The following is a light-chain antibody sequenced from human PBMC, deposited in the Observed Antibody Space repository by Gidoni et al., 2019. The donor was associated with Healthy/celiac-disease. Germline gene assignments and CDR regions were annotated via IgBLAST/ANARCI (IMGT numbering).Light chain of an antibody. J-gene: IGLJ1*01. CDR1: SSNIGNNY. CDR2: DNN. CDR3: GTWDSSLSAGV. V-gene: IGLV1-51*01. Sequence: QSVLTQPPSVSAPPGQKVTTSCSGSSSNIGNNYVSWYQQLPGTAPKLLIYDNNKRPSGIPDRFSGSKSGTSATLGITGLQTGDEADYYCGTWDSSLSAGVFGTGTKVTVL.